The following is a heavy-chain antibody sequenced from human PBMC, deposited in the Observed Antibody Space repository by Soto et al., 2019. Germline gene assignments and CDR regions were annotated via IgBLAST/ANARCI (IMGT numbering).Heavy chain of an antibody. V-gene: IGHV4-59*08. CDR2: IYYSGST. Sequence: QVQLQESGPGLVKPSETLSLTCTVSGGSISSYYWSWIRQPPGKGLEWIGYIYYSGSTNYNPSLKSRVTISVDTSKNQFSLKLSSVTAADTAVYYCASLTVTTGIYWYFDLWGRGTLVTVSS. J-gene: IGHJ2*01. D-gene: IGHD4-17*01. CDR1: GGSISSYY. CDR3: ASLTVTTGIYWYFDL.